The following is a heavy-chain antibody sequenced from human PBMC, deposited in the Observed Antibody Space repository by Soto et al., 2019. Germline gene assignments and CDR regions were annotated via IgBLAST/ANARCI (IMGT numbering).Heavy chain of an antibody. CDR2: MNPNSGNT. CDR3: ARSSGSNDFWSGYQINYGMDV. D-gene: IGHD3-3*01. J-gene: IGHJ6*02. Sequence: QVQLVQSGAEVKKPGASVKVSCKASGYTFTSYDINWVRQATGQGLEWMGWMNPNSGNTGYAQKFQGRVTMTRNTSISTAYMELSSLRSEDTAVYYCARSSGSNDFWSGYQINYGMDVWGQGTTVTVSS. V-gene: IGHV1-8*01. CDR1: GYTFTSYD.